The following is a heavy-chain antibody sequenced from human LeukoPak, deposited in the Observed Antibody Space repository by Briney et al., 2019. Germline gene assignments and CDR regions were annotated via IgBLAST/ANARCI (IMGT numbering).Heavy chain of an antibody. V-gene: IGHV1-46*01. J-gene: IGHJ4*02. CDR3: ARVGSGSHNDNQFDY. CDR1: GYTFTSYY. CDR2: INPSGGST. Sequence: ASVKVSCKPSGYTFTSYYMHWVRQAPGQGLEGMGIINPSGGSTSYAQKFQGRVTMTRDMSTSTVYMELSSLRSEDTAVYYCARVGSGSHNDNQFDYWGQGTLVTVSS. D-gene: IGHD3-10*01.